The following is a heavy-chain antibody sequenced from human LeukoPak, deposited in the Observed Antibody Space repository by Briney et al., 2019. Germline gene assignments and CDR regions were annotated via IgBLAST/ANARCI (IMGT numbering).Heavy chain of an antibody. CDR3: ANGGFRALAVAGD. CDR2: ISYDGSNK. V-gene: IGHV3-30*18. Sequence: PGGSLRLSCAASGFTFSSYGMHWVRQAPGKGLEWVAVISYDGSNKYYADSVKGRFTISRDNSKNTLYLQMNSLRAEDTAVYYCANGGFRALAVAGDWGQGTLVTVSS. D-gene: IGHD6-19*01. CDR1: GFTFSSYG. J-gene: IGHJ4*02.